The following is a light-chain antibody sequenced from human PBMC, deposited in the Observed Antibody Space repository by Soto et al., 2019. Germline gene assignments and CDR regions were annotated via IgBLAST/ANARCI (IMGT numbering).Light chain of an antibody. Sequence: QSVLTQPPSVSGAPGQRVTISCTGSGSNIGAGYDVQWYQQLPGTAPKLLIYGNSNRPSGVPDRFSGSKSGTSASLAITGLQAEDEADYYCQSYDSSLSGYVVFGGGTKLTVL. V-gene: IGLV1-40*01. CDR1: GSNIGAGYD. CDR3: QSYDSSLSGYVV. CDR2: GNS. J-gene: IGLJ2*01.